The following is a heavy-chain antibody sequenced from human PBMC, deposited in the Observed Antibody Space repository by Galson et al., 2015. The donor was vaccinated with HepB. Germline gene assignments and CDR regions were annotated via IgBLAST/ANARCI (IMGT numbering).Heavy chain of an antibody. Sequence: SLRLSCAASGFTFRSSWMSWVRQAPGKGLEWVANIKQDGSEKYYVDSVKGRFTISRDNAKNSLYLQMNSLRAEDTAVYYCARDRRRMYYDFWSRTPDYYGMDVWGQGTTVTVSS. J-gene: IGHJ6*02. CDR2: IKQDGSEK. V-gene: IGHV3-7*03. D-gene: IGHD3-3*01. CDR1: GFTFRSSW. CDR3: ARDRRRMYYDFWSRTPDYYGMDV.